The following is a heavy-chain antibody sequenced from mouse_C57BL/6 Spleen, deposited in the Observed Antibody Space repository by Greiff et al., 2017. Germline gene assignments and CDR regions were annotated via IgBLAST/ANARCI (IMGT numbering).Heavy chain of an antibody. V-gene: IGHV7-3*01. D-gene: IGHD4-1*01. CDR1: GFTFTDYY. J-gene: IGHJ2*01. CDR3: ARSSLALDY. Sequence: EVKVEESGGDLVQPGGSLSLSCAASGFTFTDYYMSWVRQPPGKALEWLGFIRNKANGYTTEYSAYVKGRFTISRDNSRSILYLQMNAMRAEDRASYYCARSSLALDYWGQGTTLTVSS. CDR2: IRNKANGYTT.